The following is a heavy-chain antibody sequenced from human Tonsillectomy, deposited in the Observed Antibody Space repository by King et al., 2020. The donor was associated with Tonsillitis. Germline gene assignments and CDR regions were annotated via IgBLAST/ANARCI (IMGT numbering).Heavy chain of an antibody. CDR2: VYYTGIT. D-gene: IGHD3-9*01. CDR3: ARADYDTLTGFYYDY. J-gene: IGHJ4*02. V-gene: IGHV4-59*02. CDR1: GGSVNSYY. Sequence: QLKESGPGLVKPSETLSLTCTVSGGSVNSYYWTWIRQPPGKGLEWIGYVYYTGITNYNPSLKSRVTISVDTSKNQFSLKLSSLTAADTAVYYCARADYDTLTGFYYDYWGQGTLVTVSS.